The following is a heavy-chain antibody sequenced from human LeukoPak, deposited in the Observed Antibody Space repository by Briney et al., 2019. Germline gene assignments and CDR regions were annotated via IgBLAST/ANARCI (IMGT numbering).Heavy chain of an antibody. CDR2: IYYSGST. D-gene: IGHD4-17*01. CDR3: ARPTTVTPGAFDI. CDR1: GGSFSGYY. V-gene: IGHV4-31*11. J-gene: IGHJ3*02. Sequence: SETLSLTCAVYGGSFSGYYWSWIRQHPGKGLEWIGYIYYSGSTYYNPSLKSRVTISVDTSKNQFSLKLSSVTAADTAVYYCARPTTVTPGAFDIWGQGTMVTVSS.